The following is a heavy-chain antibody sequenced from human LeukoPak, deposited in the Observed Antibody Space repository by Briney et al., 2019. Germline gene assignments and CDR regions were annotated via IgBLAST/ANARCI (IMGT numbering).Heavy chain of an antibody. Sequence: ASVKVSCKASGYPFTNYWLHWVRPAPGQGRAWMGWIVPDTGDTNYAQKFQGRVTMTRDTSSSTAYMELSSLRSDDAAVYYCATPFTGGGPPYWGQGTLVTVSS. D-gene: IGHD3-16*01. CDR2: IVPDTGDT. J-gene: IGHJ4*02. CDR1: GYPFTNYW. V-gene: IGHV1-2*02. CDR3: ATPFTGGGPPY.